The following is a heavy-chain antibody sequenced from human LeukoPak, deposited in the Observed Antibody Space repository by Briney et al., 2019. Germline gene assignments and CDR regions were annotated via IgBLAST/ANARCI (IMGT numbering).Heavy chain of an antibody. D-gene: IGHD2-15*01. CDR3: ARHPCSGGSYPNPFDP. Sequence: PSETLSLTCTVSGGSISSYYWSWIRQPPGKGLEWIGYIYSSGSTSYNPSLKSRVTISVDTSKNQFSLKLSSVTAADTAVYYCARHPCSGGSYPNPFDPWGQGTLVTVSS. J-gene: IGHJ5*02. CDR2: IYSSGST. CDR1: GGSISSYY. V-gene: IGHV4-59*08.